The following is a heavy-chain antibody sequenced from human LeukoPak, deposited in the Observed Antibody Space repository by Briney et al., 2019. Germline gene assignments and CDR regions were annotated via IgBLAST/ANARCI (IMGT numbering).Heavy chain of an antibody. CDR2: INSSNSYL. CDR1: GFTFCSYS. J-gene: IGHJ4*02. D-gene: IGHD2-15*01. CDR3: ARCGYCRGGIGYATADFDY. Sequence: PGGSLRLSCAASGFTFCSYSMNWVRQAPGKGLEWVSSINSSNSYLYYADSVKGRFNISGDSAKDSLFLQMNSLRGEDKAVYCCARCGYCRGGIGYATADFDYWGQGTLVTVSS. V-gene: IGHV3-21*01.